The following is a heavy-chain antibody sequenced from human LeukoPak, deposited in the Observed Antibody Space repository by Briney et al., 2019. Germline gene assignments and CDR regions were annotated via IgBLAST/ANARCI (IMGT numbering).Heavy chain of an antibody. J-gene: IGHJ4*02. CDR2: FDPEDGET. CDR3: ATDPVGYCNANGCYSVDY. CDR1: GYTLTELS. D-gene: IGHD2-15*01. V-gene: IGHV1-24*01. Sequence: ASVKVSCKVSGYTLTELSMHWVRQAPGKGLEWMGGFDPEDGETIYAQKFQGRVTMTEDTSTDTAYMELSSLRSDDTAVYYCATDPVGYCNANGCYSVDYWGQGTLVTVSS.